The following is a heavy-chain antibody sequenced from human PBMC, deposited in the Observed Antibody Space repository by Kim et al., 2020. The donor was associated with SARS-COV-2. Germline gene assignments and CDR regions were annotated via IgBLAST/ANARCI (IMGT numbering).Heavy chain of an antibody. D-gene: IGHD3-10*01. CDR1: GFTFSSYA. Sequence: GGSLRLSCAASGFTFSSYAMSWVRQAPGKGLEWVSAISGSGGSTYYADSVKGRFTISRDNSKNTLYLQMNSLRAEDTAVYYCAKVHRYYGSFRSLPVPYYFDYWGQGTLVTVSS. CDR3: AKVHRYYGSFRSLPVPYYFDY. V-gene: IGHV3-23*01. J-gene: IGHJ4*02. CDR2: ISGSGGST.